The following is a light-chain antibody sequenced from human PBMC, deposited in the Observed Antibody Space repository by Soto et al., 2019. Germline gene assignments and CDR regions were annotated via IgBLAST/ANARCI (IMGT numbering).Light chain of an antibody. CDR3: QQTYSGRT. V-gene: IGKV1-39*01. CDR2: PAS. J-gene: IGKJ1*01. CDR1: QNIVNC. Sequence: DIQMTQSPSSLTASVGDTVTITCRTRQNIVNCVNWYQQRPGKAPDLLISPASTLHSGDPSRFSGSGSGTVFTLTISSLQPEDFATYYCQQTYSGRTFGKGTKVDIK.